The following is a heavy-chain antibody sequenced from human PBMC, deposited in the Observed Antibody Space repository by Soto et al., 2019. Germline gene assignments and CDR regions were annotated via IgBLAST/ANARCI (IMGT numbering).Heavy chain of an antibody. D-gene: IGHD3-3*01. CDR1: GCTCISYA. CDR3: ARDRDLSITIFGVVSSRPILSPGFDI. Sequence: PLRGAYAAAGCTCISYAMHWVRQAPGKGLGWVAVISYDGSNKYYADSVEGRFTISRDNSKNTLYLQMNSLRAEDTAVYYCARDRDLSITIFGVVSSRPILSPGFDIWAQGTMLTVYS. CDR2: ISYDGSNK. J-gene: IGHJ3*02. V-gene: IGHV3-30-3*01.